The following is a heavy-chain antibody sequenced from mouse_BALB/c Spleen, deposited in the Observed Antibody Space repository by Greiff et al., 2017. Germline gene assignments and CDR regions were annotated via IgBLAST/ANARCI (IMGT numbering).Heavy chain of an antibody. J-gene: IGHJ2*01. Sequence: VQLQQSGAELVRPGASVTLSCKASGYTFTDYEMHWVKQTPVHGLEWIGAIDPETGGTAYNQKFKGKATLTADKSSSTAYMELRSLTSEDSAVYYCTTEVYYGRGGRKYYFDYWGQGTTLTVSS. CDR1: GYTFTDYE. CDR3: TTEVYYGRGGRKYYFDY. D-gene: IGHD1-1*01. V-gene: IGHV1-15*01. CDR2: IDPETGGT.